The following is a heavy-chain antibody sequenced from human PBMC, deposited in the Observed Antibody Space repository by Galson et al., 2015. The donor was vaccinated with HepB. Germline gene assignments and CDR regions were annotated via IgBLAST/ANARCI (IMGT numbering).Heavy chain of an antibody. CDR2: INHSGST. V-gene: IGHV4-34*01. Sequence: ETLSLTCAVYGGSFSGYYWSWIRQPPGKGLEWIGEINHSGSTNYNPSLKSRVTISVDTSKNQFSLKLSSVTAADTAVYYCARGSILWFGEFPPEYFDYWGQGTLVTVSS. D-gene: IGHD3-10*01. CDR1: GGSFSGYY. CDR3: ARGSILWFGEFPPEYFDY. J-gene: IGHJ4*02.